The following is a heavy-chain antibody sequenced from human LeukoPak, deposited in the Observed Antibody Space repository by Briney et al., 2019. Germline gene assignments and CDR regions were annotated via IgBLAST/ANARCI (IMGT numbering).Heavy chain of an antibody. CDR2: IYYSGST. Sequence: PSETLSLTCAVSGGSISSGGYSWSWIRQPPGKGLEWIGYIYYSGSTYYNPSLKSRVTISVDTSKNQFSLKLSSVTAADTAVYYCARLSSSWYGALYYYYYMDVWGKGTTVTISS. J-gene: IGHJ6*03. D-gene: IGHD6-13*01. CDR3: ARLSSSWYGALYYYYYMDV. CDR1: GGSISSGGYS. V-gene: IGHV4-30-4*07.